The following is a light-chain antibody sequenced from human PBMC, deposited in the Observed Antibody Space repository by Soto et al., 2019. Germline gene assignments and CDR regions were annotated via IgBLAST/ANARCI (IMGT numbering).Light chain of an antibody. CDR1: SSDVGGYNY. V-gene: IGLV2-14*01. CDR2: EVS. J-gene: IGLJ1*01. CDR3: SSYTSSSTRV. Sequence: QSVLTQPASVSGSPGQSITISCTGTSSDVGGYNYVSWYQHHPGKAPKLMIFEVSNRPSGVSIRFSGSKSGNTASLTISGLQAEDEADYYCSSYTSSSTRVFGTGTKVTVL.